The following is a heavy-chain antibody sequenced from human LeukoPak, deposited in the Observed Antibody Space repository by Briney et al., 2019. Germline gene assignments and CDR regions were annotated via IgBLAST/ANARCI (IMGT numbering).Heavy chain of an antibody. V-gene: IGHV3-30*04. CDR1: GFTFSSYA. CDR2: ISYDGSNK. CDR3: ARDEYSSGCPLDY. D-gene: IGHD6-19*01. J-gene: IGHJ4*02. Sequence: SGGSLNLSCAPSGFTFSSYAMNWVRQAPGKGLDWVAVISYDGSNKYYADSVKGRFTISRDNSKNTLYLQMNSLRAEDTAVYYCARDEYSSGCPLDYWGQGTLVTVSS.